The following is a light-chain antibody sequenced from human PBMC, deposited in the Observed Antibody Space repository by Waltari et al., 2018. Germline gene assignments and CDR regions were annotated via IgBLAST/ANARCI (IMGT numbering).Light chain of an antibody. V-gene: IGLV1-40*01. CDR3: QSFDSSLSASV. CDR1: SPNFGAGYD. Sequence: QSVLTQPPSMSGAPGQKVTIPCTGGSPNFGAGYDVHRYQQFPGTAPKPLIFVNTNRPAGFPGRFSGSRSDTSASLAIAGLQSEDEAVYYCQSFDSSLSASVFGGGTKLTVL. J-gene: IGLJ3*02. CDR2: VNT.